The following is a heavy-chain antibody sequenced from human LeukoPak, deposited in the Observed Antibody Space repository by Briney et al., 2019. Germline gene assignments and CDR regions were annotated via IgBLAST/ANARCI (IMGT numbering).Heavy chain of an antibody. Sequence: SETLSLTCAVYGGSFSAYYWSWIRQPPGKGLEWIGEINHSGSTKYNPSFKSRVAISVDTSKNQFSLNPRSVTAADTAVYYCARGFSPGLRFDPWGQGTLVTVSS. D-gene: IGHD2/OR15-2a*01. V-gene: IGHV4-34*01. CDR1: GGSFSAYY. CDR3: ARGFSPGLRFDP. CDR2: INHSGST. J-gene: IGHJ5*02.